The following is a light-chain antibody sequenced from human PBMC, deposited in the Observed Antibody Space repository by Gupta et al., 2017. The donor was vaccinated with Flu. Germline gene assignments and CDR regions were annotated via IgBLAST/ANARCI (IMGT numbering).Light chain of an antibody. J-gene: IGLJ3*02. Sequence: QSVLTQPPSASGTPGQRVTISCSASSSNIGSNSVNWYQQLPGTAPKLLIYSNNQRPSGVPDRFSGSKSGTSASLAISGLQSEDEADYYCATGDDSLNGPVFGGGTKLTVL. CDR1: SSNIGSNS. CDR3: ATGDDSLNGPV. V-gene: IGLV1-44*01. CDR2: SNN.